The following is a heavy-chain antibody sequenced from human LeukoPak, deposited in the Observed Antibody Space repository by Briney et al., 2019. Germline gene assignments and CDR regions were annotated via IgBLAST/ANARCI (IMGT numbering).Heavy chain of an antibody. D-gene: IGHD5-18*01. CDR2: INPNSGGT. CDR3: ARVGGGYSYGWVY. V-gene: IGHV1-2*06. J-gene: IGHJ4*02. CDR1: GYTFTGYY. Sequence: ASVKVSCKASGYTFTGYYMHWVRQAPGQGLEWMGRINPNSGGTNYAQKFQGRVTMTRDTSISTAYMELSRPRSDDTAVYYCARVGGGYSYGWVYWGQGTLVTVSS.